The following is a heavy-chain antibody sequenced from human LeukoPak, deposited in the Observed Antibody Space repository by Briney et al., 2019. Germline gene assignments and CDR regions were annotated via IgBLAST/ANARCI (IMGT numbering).Heavy chain of an antibody. V-gene: IGHV4-4*07. CDR1: GGSISSYY. D-gene: IGHD3-10*01. J-gene: IGHJ4*02. Sequence: SETLSLTCTVSGGSISSYYWSWIRQPAGKGLEWIGRIYTSGSTNCNPSLKSRVTMSVDTSKNQFSLKLSSVTAADTAVYYCARTLLPGSEYINRGQGTLVTVSS. CDR3: ARTLLPGSEYIN. CDR2: IYTSGST.